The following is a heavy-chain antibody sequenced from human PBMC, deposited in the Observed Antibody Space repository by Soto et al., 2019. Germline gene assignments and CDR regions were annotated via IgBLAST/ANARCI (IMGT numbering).Heavy chain of an antibody. CDR2: IKSKTDGGTI. CDR3: TTRCALGY. J-gene: IGHJ4*02. Sequence: EVQLVESGGGLVKPGESLRLSCAASDLSFSNAYINWVRQAPGKGLEWVGRIKSKTDGGTIDYAALVKGRFIISRDDSSNTVYLQMNSLKTEDTAVYYCTTRCALGYWGQGTLVTVSS. D-gene: IGHD2-21*01. V-gene: IGHV3-15*07. CDR1: DLSFSNAY.